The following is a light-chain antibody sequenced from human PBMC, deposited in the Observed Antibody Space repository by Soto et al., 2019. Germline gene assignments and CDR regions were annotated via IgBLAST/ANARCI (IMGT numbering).Light chain of an antibody. CDR2: GNS. J-gene: IGLJ3*02. CDR1: SSNIGAGYD. V-gene: IGLV1-40*01. Sequence: QSVLTQPPSVSGAPGQRVTISCTGSSSNIGAGYDVHWYQQLPGTAPKLLIYGNSNRTSGVPDRFSGSKSGTSASLAITGLQAEDEADYCCQSYDSSLSVWVFGGGTTLTV. CDR3: QSYDSSLSVWV.